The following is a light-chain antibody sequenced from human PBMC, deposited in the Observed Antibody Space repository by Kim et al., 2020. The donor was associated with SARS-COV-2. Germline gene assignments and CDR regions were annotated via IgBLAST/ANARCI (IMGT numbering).Light chain of an antibody. CDR2: DAS. V-gene: IGKV3-11*01. J-gene: IGKJ4*01. Sequence: SLSPGERATLSCRASQSVSSYLAWYQQKPGQAPRLLLYDASNRATGIPARFSGSGSGTDFTLTISSLEPEDFAVYYCQQRSNWPPTFGGGTKVEI. CDR1: QSVSSY. CDR3: QQRSNWPPT.